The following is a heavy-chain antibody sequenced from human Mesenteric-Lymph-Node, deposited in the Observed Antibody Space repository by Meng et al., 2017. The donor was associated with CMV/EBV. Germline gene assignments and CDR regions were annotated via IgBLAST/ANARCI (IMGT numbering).Heavy chain of an antibody. Sequence: GESLKISCAPSGFTFSSHEMNWVRQAPGKGPEWIAYISSSGSTTHHADSVKGRFTISRDNAQNLLFLQMNSLRAEDTAVYYCASRDGYTERWLYFDYWGQGTLVTVSS. CDR3: ASRDGYTERWLYFDY. V-gene: IGHV3-48*03. CDR1: GFTFSSHE. J-gene: IGHJ4*02. CDR2: ISSSGSTT. D-gene: IGHD5-24*01.